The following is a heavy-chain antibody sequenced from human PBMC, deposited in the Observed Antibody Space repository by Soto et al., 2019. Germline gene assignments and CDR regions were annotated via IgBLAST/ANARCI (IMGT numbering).Heavy chain of an antibody. D-gene: IGHD1-26*01. CDR2: MNPNAGST. J-gene: IGHJ4*02. Sequence: ASVKVSCKASGYTFNTYDIEWVRLATGQGLEWMGSMNPNAGSTDYAQKFQGRVTMTMTTSISTVYMQLSSLTSEDTAVYYCARDDSGFSGSHYIDYFNYWGQGALVTVSS. V-gene: IGHV1-8*01. CDR3: ARDDSGFSGSHYIDYFNY. CDR1: GYTFNTYD.